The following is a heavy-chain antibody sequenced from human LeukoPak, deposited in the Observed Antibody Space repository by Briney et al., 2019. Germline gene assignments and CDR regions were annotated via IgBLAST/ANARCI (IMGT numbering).Heavy chain of an antibody. CDR2: VSPIYGTS. Sequence: VASVKVSCKASGGTFGRYAITWVRQAPGQRLEWMGGVSPIYGTSDYAQKFQGRVTITADESTSTAYMELSSLRSEDTAVYYCASSYYYDSSGYPFAFDIWGQGTMVTVSS. J-gene: IGHJ3*02. CDR1: GGTFGRYA. V-gene: IGHV1-69*01. D-gene: IGHD3-22*01. CDR3: ASSYYYDSSGYPFAFDI.